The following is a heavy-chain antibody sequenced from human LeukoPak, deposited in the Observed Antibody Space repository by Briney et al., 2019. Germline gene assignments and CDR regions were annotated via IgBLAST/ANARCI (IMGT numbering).Heavy chain of an antibody. J-gene: IGHJ4*02. Sequence: ASVKVSCKASGGAFSSYAISWVRQAPGQGLEWMGWINTNTGNPTYAQGFTGRFVFSLDTSVSTAYVQISSLKAEDTAVYYCARVGAATLHSDNWGQGTLVTVSS. CDR3: ARVGAATLHSDN. V-gene: IGHV7-4-1*02. CDR1: GGAFSSYA. CDR2: INTNTGNP. D-gene: IGHD2-15*01.